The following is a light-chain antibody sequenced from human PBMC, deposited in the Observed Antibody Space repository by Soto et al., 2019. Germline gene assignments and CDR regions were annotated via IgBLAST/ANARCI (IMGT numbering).Light chain of an antibody. Sequence: EIVMTQSPVTLSVSPGERATLSCRASQSINSNLAWYQQKPGQAPSLLIYGAFTRATGIPARFSGTGSGTEFTLTISSLQSEDLALYYCHQYNDWPLTFGQGTKVDI. CDR1: QSINSN. CDR3: HQYNDWPLT. CDR2: GAF. V-gene: IGKV3-15*01. J-gene: IGKJ1*01.